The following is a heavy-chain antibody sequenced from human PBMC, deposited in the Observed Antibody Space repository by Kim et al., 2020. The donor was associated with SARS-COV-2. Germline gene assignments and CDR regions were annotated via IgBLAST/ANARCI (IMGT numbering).Heavy chain of an antibody. CDR3: ATPPSHGDYFIYYFDC. D-gene: IGHD4-17*01. CDR2: FDPEDGET. V-gene: IGHV1-24*01. Sequence: ASVKVSCKVSGYTLTELSMHWVRQAPGKGLEWMGGFDPEDGETIYAQKFQGRVTITEDTSTDTAYMELSSLRSEDTAVYYCATPPSHGDYFIYYFDCWGQGTLVTVSS. J-gene: IGHJ4*02. CDR1: GYTLTELS.